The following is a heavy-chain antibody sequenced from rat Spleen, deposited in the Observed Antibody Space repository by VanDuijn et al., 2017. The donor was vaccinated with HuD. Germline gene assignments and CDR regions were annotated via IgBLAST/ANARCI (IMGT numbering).Heavy chain of an antibody. CDR1: GFTFSRFA. J-gene: IGHJ2*01. Sequence: EVQLVESGGGLVQPGRSLKLSCAASGFTFSRFAMVWVRQAPKKGLEWVATITSGGSTSYYPDSVKGRFTISRDNARSTLYLQMDSLRSEDTATYYCARERNWERYFDYWGQGVMVTVSS. V-gene: IGHV5-7*01. CDR2: ITSGGSTS. D-gene: IGHD5-1*01. CDR3: ARERNWERYFDY.